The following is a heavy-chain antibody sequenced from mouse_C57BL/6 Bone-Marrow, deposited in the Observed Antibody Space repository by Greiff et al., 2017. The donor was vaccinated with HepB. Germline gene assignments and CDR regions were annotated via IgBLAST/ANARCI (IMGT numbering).Heavy chain of an antibody. Sequence: QVQLKQPGAELVRPGTSVKLSCKASGYTFTSYWMHWVKQRPGQGLEWIGVIDPSDSYTNYNQKFKGKATLTVDTSSSTAYMQLSSLTSEDSAVYYCARRRGLWFDYWGQGTTLTVSS. D-gene: IGHD2-2*01. CDR2: IDPSDSYT. V-gene: IGHV1-59*01. CDR3: ARRRGLWFDY. CDR1: GYTFTSYW. J-gene: IGHJ2*01.